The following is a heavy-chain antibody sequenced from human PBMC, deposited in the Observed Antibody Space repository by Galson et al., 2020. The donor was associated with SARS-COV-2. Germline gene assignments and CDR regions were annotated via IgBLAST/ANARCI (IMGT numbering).Heavy chain of an antibody. Sequence: SETLSLTCTVSGGSISSYYWSWIRQPPGKGLEWIGYIYYSGSTNYNPSLKSRVTISVDTSKNQFSLKLSSVTAADTAVYYCARAVLTTMDYWGQGTLVTVSS. J-gene: IGHJ4*02. CDR3: ARAVLTTMDY. V-gene: IGHV4-59*13. CDR2: IYYSGST. D-gene: IGHD4-17*01. CDR1: GGSISSYY.